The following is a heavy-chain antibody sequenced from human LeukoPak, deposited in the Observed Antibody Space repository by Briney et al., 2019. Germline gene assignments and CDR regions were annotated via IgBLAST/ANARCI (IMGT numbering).Heavy chain of an antibody. V-gene: IGHV3-11*01. CDR1: GFTFSDYY. J-gene: IGHJ4*02. D-gene: IGHD5-12*01. Sequence: GGSLRLSCAASGFTFSDYYMSWIRQAPGKGLEWVSYISSSGSTIYYADSVKGRFTISRDNAKNSLYLQMNSLRAEDTAVYYCARVVVVDIVATKLDYWGQGTLVTVSS. CDR2: ISSSGSTI. CDR3: ARVVVVDIVATKLDY.